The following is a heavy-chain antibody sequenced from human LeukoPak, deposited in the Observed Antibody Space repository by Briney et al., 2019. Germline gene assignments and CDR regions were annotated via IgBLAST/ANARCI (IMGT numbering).Heavy chain of an antibody. D-gene: IGHD3-22*01. CDR3: ARHRRYDSSGRQRIYAFDI. CDR2: IYTSGST. J-gene: IGHJ3*02. V-gene: IGHV4-4*09. Sequence: SETLSLTCTVSGGSISRYYWSWIRQPPGKGLEWIGYIYTSGSTNYNPSLKSRVTISVDTSKNQFSLKLSSVTAADTAVYYCARHRRYDSSGRQRIYAFDIWGQGTMVTVSS. CDR1: GGSISRYY.